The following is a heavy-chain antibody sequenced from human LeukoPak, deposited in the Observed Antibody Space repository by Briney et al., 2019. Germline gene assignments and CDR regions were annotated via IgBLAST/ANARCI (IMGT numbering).Heavy chain of an antibody. CDR2: ISSSSSTI. CDR3: ARAPTKS. J-gene: IGHJ4*02. Sequence: GGSLRLSCAASGLTFSSYSINWVRQAPGKGLEWVSYISSSSSTIYYADSVKGRFTISRDNAKNSLYLQMNSLRAEDTAVYYCARAPTKSWGQGTLVTVSS. D-gene: IGHD2-2*01. V-gene: IGHV3-48*01. CDR1: GLTFSSYS.